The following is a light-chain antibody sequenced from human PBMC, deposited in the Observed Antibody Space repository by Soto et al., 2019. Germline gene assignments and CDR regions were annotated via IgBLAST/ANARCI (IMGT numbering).Light chain of an antibody. CDR1: QSVRTY. CDR3: HQRSNWPRT. CDR2: NAS. J-gene: IGKJ4*01. V-gene: IGKV3-11*01. Sequence: EIVLTQSPATLSLFPGERATLSCRASQSVRTYLAWYQQKPGQAPRLLISNASNRATGIPARFSGSGSGTEFTLTSSSLESEDSAVYYCHQRSNWPRTFGGGTKVEIK.